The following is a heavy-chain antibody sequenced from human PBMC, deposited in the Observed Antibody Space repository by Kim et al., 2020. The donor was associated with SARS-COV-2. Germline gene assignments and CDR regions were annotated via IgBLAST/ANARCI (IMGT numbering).Heavy chain of an antibody. CDR3: ARGDHIAAAGNDY. CDR1: GYTFTSYA. D-gene: IGHD6-13*01. V-gene: IGHV1-3*01. CDR2: INAGNGNT. J-gene: IGHJ4*02. Sequence: ASVKVSCKASGYTFTSYAMPFVLQSPGQRLEWMGWINAGNGNTKYSQKFQGRVTITRDTSASTAYMELSSLRSEDTAVYYCARGDHIAAAGNDYWGQGTLVTVST.